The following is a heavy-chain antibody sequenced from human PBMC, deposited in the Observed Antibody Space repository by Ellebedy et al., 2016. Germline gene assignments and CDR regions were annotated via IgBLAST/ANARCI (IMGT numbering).Heavy chain of an antibody. J-gene: IGHJ4*02. V-gene: IGHV3-23*01. CDR3: AKNAYGSGSHFYFDY. CDR1: GFTFSSYG. CDR2: ISGGGYSI. D-gene: IGHD3-10*01. Sequence: GESLKISXAASGFTFSSYGMHWVRQAPGRGLEWVAMISGGGYSIYYADSVKGRFTISRDDSKDTLYLQMGSLRAEDTAVYYCAKNAYGSGSHFYFDYWGQGALVTVSS.